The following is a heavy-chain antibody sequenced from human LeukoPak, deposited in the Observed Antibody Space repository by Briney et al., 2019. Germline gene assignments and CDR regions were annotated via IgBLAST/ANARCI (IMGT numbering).Heavy chain of an antibody. V-gene: IGHV1-2*02. J-gene: IGHJ4*02. CDR2: VDPRSGIT. CDR1: GYPFTDYY. D-gene: IGHD3-9*01. CDR3: ATDNYGMLDY. Sequence: GASVKVSCKSSGYPFTDYYIHWVRRAPGQGLEWMGWVDPRSGITKCTQKFQGRVTMTRDTSISTVYLDLNGLTFDDTAVYYCATDNYGMLDYWGQGTLVTVSS.